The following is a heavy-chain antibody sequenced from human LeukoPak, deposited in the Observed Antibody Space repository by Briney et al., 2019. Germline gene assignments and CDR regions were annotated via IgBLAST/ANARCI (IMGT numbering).Heavy chain of an antibody. CDR2: IYSGGST. CDR1: EFSVGSNY. V-gene: IGHV3-66*01. D-gene: IGHD6-13*01. Sequence: GGSLRLSCAASEFSVGSNYMTWVRQAPGKGLEWVSLIYSGGSTYYADSVKGRFTISRDNSKNTLYLQMNSLRAEDTAVYYCARGYSSSWYAFDYWGQGTLVTVSS. J-gene: IGHJ4*02. CDR3: ARGYSSSWYAFDY.